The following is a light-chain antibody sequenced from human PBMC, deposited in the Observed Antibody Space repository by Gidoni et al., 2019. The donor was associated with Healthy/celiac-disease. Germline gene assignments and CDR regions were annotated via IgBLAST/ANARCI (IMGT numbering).Light chain of an antibody. CDR3: QQYGSSRLT. Sequence: EIMLTQSPGTLSLSPGERATLSCRASQSVSSSYLAWYQQKPGQAPRLLIYGASSSGSGTDFTLTISRLEPEDFAVYYCQQYGSSRLTFGGGTKVEIK. CDR1: QSVSSSY. CDR2: GAS. J-gene: IGKJ4*01. V-gene: IGKV3-20*01.